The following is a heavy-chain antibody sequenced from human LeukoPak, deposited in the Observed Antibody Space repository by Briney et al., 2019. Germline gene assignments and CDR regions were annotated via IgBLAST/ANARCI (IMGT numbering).Heavy chain of an antibody. V-gene: IGHV4-30-4*01. Sequence: SETLSPTCTVSGGSISSGDYYWSWIRQPPGKGLEWIGYIYYSGSTYYNPSLKSRVTISVDTSKNQFSLKLSSVTAADTAVYYCARDRITMVRGSGGWFDPWGQGTLVTVSS. CDR1: GGSISSGDYY. CDR2: IYYSGST. D-gene: IGHD3-10*01. J-gene: IGHJ5*02. CDR3: ARDRITMVRGSGGWFDP.